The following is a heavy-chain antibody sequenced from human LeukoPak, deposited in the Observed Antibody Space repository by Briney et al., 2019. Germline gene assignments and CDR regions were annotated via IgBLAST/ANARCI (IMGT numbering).Heavy chain of an antibody. CDR2: ISGSGGST. D-gene: IGHD3-9*01. CDR1: GFTFSSYA. V-gene: IGHV3-23*01. J-gene: IGHJ4*02. CDR3: AKADILTGYNRGGGFYFDY. Sequence: GGSLRLSCAASGFTFSSYAMNWDRQAPGKGLEWVSRISGSGGSTYYADSVKGRFTISRDNSKNTLHLQMNSLRAEDTAVYYCAKADILTGYNRGGGFYFDYWGQGTLVTVSS.